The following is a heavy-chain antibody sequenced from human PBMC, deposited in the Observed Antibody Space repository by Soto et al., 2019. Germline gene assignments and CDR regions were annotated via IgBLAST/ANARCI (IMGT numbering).Heavy chain of an antibody. D-gene: IGHD6-13*01. CDR2: IIPIFGTA. Sequence: PVEVSWKASRVTFSSYAISSVRQAPGQGLEWMGGIIPIFGTANYAQKFQGRVTITADESTSTAYMELSSLRSEDTAVYYCAREWTPPLTAAGEINWSDPWGQGTLVTVSS. CDR3: AREWTPPLTAAGEINWSDP. CDR1: RVTFSSYA. J-gene: IGHJ5*02. V-gene: IGHV1-69*13.